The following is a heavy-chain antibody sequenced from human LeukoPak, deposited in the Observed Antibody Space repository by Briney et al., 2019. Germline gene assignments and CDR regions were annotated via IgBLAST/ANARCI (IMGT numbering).Heavy chain of an antibody. CDR1: GFTFSSYG. Sequence: GRSLRLSCAASGFTFSSYGMHWVRQAPGKGLEWVAVIWYDGSNKYYADSVKGRFTISRDNSKNTLYLQMNSLRAEDTAAYYCAREGGDAFDIWGQGTMVTVSS. CDR2: IWYDGSNK. V-gene: IGHV3-33*01. CDR3: AREGGDAFDI. J-gene: IGHJ3*02. D-gene: IGHD3-16*01.